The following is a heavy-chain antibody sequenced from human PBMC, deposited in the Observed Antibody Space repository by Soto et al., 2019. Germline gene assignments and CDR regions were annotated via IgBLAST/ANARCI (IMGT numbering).Heavy chain of an antibody. V-gene: IGHV1-8*01. CDR2: MNPNSGNT. Sequence: GASVKVSCKASGYTFTSYDINWVRQATGQGLEWMGWMNPNSGNTGYAQKFQGRVTMTRNTSITTAYMELSSLRSEDTAVYYCARGVMGSSWGDYYHYMDVWGKGNTVTVSS. CDR3: ARGVMGSSWGDYYHYMDV. D-gene: IGHD6-13*01. J-gene: IGHJ6*03. CDR1: GYTFTSYD.